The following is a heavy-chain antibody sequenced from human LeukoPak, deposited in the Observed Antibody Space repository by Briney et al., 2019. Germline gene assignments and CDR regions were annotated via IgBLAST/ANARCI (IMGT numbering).Heavy chain of an antibody. V-gene: IGHV7-4-1*02. CDR2: INTSTGNP. CDR3: ARVSFCGSTSCYEDY. J-gene: IGHJ4*02. CDR1: GYSLTKYG. Sequence: ASVSVSCKSSGYSLTKYGMNWVRQAPGQGLEWMGWINTSTGNPTYAQDFTGRFVFSLDTSVSTAYLQISSLKAEDTAVYYCARVSFCGSTSCYEDYWGQGTLVTVSS. D-gene: IGHD2-2*01.